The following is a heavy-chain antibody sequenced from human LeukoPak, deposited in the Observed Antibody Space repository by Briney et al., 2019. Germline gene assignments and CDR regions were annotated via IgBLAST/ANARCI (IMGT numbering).Heavy chain of an antibody. CDR2: ISGSGGST. V-gene: IGHV3-23*01. D-gene: IGHD3-3*01. CDR1: GGSISSYY. J-gene: IGHJ5*02. CDR3: AKDPRITIFGVVTEDYNWFDP. Sequence: ETLSLTCTVSGGSISSYYWSWVRQAPGKGLEWVSAISGSGGSTYYADSVKGRFTISRDNSKNTLYLQMNSLRAEDTAVYYCAKDPRITIFGVVTEDYNWFDPWGQGTLVTVSS.